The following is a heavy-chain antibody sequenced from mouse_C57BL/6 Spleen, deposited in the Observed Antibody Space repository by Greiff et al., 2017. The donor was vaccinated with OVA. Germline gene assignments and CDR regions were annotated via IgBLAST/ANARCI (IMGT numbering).Heavy chain of an antibody. CDR3: ARGENWDYFDY. J-gene: IGHJ2*01. V-gene: IGHV1-52*01. CDR2: IDPSDSET. D-gene: IGHD4-1*01. Sequence: QVQLKQPGAELVRPGSSVKLSCKASGYTFTSYWMHWVKQRPIQGLEWIGNIDPSDSETHYNQKFKDKATLTVDKSSSTAYMQRSSLTSEDSAVYYCARGENWDYFDYWGQGTTLTVSS. CDR1: GYTFTSYW.